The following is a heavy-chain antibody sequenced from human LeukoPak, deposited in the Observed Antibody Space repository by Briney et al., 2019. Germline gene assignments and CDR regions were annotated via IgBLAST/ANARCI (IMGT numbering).Heavy chain of an antibody. CDR3: ARTTEGGYTYGYFYYYYMDV. Sequence: SETLSLTCTVSGGSISSYYWSWIRQPPGKGLEWIGYIYYSGSTNYNPSLKSRVTISVDSSKNQFSLKLSSVTAADTAVYYCARTTEGGYTYGYFYYYYMDVWGKGTTVTISS. V-gene: IGHV4-59*01. J-gene: IGHJ6*03. CDR1: GGSISSYY. CDR2: IYYSGST. D-gene: IGHD5-18*01.